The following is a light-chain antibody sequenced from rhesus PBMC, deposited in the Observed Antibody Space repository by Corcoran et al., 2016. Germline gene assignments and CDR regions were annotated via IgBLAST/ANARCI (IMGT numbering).Light chain of an antibody. V-gene: IGKV1-66*01. CDR3: QQYNNSPFT. J-gene: IGKJ3*01. CDR1: QGINNY. CDR2: YAS. Sequence: DIQMTQSPSSLSASVGDRVTITCRASQGINNYLSWYQQKPGKAPKPLINYASSLETGVPSRFSGSRSGTDYTLTIIWLQPEDIATYYCQQYNNSPFTFGPGTKLDIK.